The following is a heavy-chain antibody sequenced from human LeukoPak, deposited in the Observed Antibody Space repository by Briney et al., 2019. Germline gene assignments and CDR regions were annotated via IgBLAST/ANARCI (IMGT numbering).Heavy chain of an antibody. CDR2: IIPILGIA. CDR1: GGTFSSYA. CDR3: AREYYDSSGSDY. J-gene: IGHJ4*02. D-gene: IGHD3-22*01. Sequence: ASVKVSCKASGGTFSSYAISWVRQAPGQGLEWMGRIIPILGIANYAQKFQGRVTITADKSTSTAYMELSSLRSEDTAVYYCAREYYDSSGSDYWGQGTLVTVAS. V-gene: IGHV1-69*04.